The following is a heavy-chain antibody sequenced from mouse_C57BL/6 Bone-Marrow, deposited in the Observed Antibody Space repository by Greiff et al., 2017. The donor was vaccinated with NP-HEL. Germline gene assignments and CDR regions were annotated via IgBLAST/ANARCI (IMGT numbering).Heavy chain of an antibody. CDR3: ERNGYDYDAMDY. CDR2: IDPSDSYT. CDR1: GYTFTSYW. Sequence: VQLQQPGAELVMPGASVKLSCKASGYTFTSYWMHWVKQRPGQGLEWIGEIDPSDSYTNYNQKFKGKSTLTVDKSSSTAYMQLSSLTSEDSAVYYCERNGYDYDAMDYWGQGTSVTVSS. V-gene: IGHV1-69*01. J-gene: IGHJ4*01. D-gene: IGHD2-2*01.